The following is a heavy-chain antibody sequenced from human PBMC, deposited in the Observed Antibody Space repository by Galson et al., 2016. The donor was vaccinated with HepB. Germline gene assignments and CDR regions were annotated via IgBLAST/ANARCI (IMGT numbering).Heavy chain of an antibody. V-gene: IGHV3-64D*06. J-gene: IGHJ4*02. CDR2: ISGNGERT. CDR1: GFTFSAIG. CDR3: LTDRGY. Sequence: SLRLSCAASGFTFSAIGIHWARRAPGKGLEYVSGISGNGERTYYADSVKGKFTISRDNSQNTVYLQMSSLKVEDKAVYYCLTDRGYWGQGTLVTVSS.